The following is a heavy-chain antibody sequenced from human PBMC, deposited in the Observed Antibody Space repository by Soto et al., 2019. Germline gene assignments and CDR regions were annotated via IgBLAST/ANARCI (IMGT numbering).Heavy chain of an antibody. D-gene: IGHD3-3*01. J-gene: IGHJ3*01. CDR3: AKDTVGGYSFWSGYYSDGLDV. Sequence: EVKLLESGGGLAQPGGSLRLSCVGSGFTFDSYAISWVRQAPGERLQWIAAISGSADGTDYAHSVRGRFTISRDNAKKPVHLQMDSVRVEDTAVYFCAKDTVGGYSFWSGYYSDGLDVWGQGTLVTFS. CDR2: ISGSADGT. V-gene: IGHV3-23*01. CDR1: GFTFDSYA.